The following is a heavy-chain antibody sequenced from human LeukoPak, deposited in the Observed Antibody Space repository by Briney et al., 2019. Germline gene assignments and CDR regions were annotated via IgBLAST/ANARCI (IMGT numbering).Heavy chain of an antibody. Sequence: SETLSLTCTVSGGSISSGSYYWSWIRQPAGKGLEWIGRIYTSGSTNYDPSLKSRVTISVDTSKNQFSLKLSSVTAADTVVYYCARDSRDFVYYFDYWGQGTLVTVSS. CDR1: GGSISSGSYY. D-gene: IGHD5-24*01. CDR2: IYTSGST. V-gene: IGHV4-61*02. J-gene: IGHJ4*02. CDR3: ARDSRDFVYYFDY.